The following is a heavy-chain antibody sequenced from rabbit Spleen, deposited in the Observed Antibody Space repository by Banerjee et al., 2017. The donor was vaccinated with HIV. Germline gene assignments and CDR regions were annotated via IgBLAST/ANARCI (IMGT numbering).Heavy chain of an antibody. CDR1: GFSFSDRDV. CDR3: ARDAGTSFSTYGMDL. CDR2: IYAGSSGST. V-gene: IGHV1S45*01. J-gene: IGHJ6*01. Sequence: QEQLEESGGGLVYPEGSLTLTCTASGFSFSDRDVMCWVRQAPGKGLEWIACIYAGSSGSTYSATWAKGRFTLSKTSSTTMTLQMTTLTAADTATYFCARDAGTSFSTYGMDLWGQGTLVTVS. D-gene: IGHD8-1*01.